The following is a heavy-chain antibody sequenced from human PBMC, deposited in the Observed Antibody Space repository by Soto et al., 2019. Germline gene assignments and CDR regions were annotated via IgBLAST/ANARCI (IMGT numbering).Heavy chain of an antibody. J-gene: IGHJ5*02. CDR1: GYSFTSYW. V-gene: IGHV5-10-1*01. Sequence: GESLQISCKGSGYSFTSYWISCVRQMPGKGLEWMGRIDPSDSYTNYSPSFQGHVTISADKSISTAYLQWSSLKASDTAMYYCARSRMAMQWFEPWGQGTLVTVSS. D-gene: IGHD2-2*01. CDR2: IDPSDSYT. CDR3: ARSRMAMQWFEP.